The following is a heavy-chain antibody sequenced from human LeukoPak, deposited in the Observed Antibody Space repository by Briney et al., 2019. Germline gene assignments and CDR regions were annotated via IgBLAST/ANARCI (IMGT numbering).Heavy chain of an antibody. CDR2: ISWNSGSI. CDR3: AKGDGTAMVPDY. D-gene: IGHD5-18*01. CDR1: GFTFDDYA. V-gene: IGHV3-9*01. J-gene: IGHJ4*02. Sequence: PGGSLRLSCAASGFTFDDYAVHWVRQAPGKGLEWVSGISWNSGSIGYADSVKGRFTISRDNAKNSLYLQMNSLRAEDTALYYCAKGDGTAMVPDYWGQGTLVTVSS.